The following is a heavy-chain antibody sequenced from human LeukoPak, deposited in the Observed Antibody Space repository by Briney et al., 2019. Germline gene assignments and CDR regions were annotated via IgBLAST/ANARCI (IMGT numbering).Heavy chain of an antibody. CDR3: ARAYWDYDFWSGYSNDAFDI. Sequence: GASVKVSCKASGYTFIGYYMHWVRQAPGQGLEWMGRINPNSGGTNYAQKFQGRVTMTRDTSISTAYMELSRLRSDDTAVYYCARAYWDYDFWSGYSNDAFDIWGQGTMVTVSS. CDR2: INPNSGGT. D-gene: IGHD3-3*01. J-gene: IGHJ3*02. V-gene: IGHV1-2*06. CDR1: GYTFIGYY.